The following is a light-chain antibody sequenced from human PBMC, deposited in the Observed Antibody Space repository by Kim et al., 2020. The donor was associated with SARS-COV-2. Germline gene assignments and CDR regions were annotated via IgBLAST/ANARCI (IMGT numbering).Light chain of an antibody. V-gene: IGKV1-33*01. CDR3: QQYDNLPLT. CDR2: DAS. J-gene: IGKJ4*01. CDR1: QDISNY. Sequence: DIQMTQSPSSLSASVGDRVTITCQASQDISNYLNWYQQKPGKAPKLLIYDASNLETGVPSRFNGSGSGTDFTFTISSLQPEDIATYYCQQYDNLPLTFGGGTKLEI.